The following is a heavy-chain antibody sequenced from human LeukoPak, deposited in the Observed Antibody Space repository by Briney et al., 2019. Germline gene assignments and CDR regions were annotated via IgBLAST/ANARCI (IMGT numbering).Heavy chain of an antibody. D-gene: IGHD5-18*01. CDR3: ARDGYNYGPLDY. V-gene: IGHV3-48*01. CDR1: GFTFSRNS. Sequence: AGGSLRLSCAASGFTFSRNSMNWVRQAPGKGLEWVSYISSSSRTKYYADSVKGRFTISRDNAKNSLYLQMNSLRAEDTAVYYCARDGYNYGPLDYWGQGTLVTVSS. CDR2: ISSSSRTK. J-gene: IGHJ4*02.